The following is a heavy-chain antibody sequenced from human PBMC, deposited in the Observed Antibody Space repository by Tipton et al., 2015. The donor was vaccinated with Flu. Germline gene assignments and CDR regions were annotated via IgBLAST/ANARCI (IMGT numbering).Heavy chain of an antibody. Sequence: TLSLTCAVYGGSFSGYYWSWIRQPPGKGLEWIGEINHSGSTNYNPSLKRRVTISVDTSKKQFSLKLSSVTAADTAVYYCARESPPDYWGQGILVTVSS. CDR2: INHSGST. J-gene: IGHJ4*02. CDR3: ARESPPDY. CDR1: GGSFSGYY. V-gene: IGHV4-34*01.